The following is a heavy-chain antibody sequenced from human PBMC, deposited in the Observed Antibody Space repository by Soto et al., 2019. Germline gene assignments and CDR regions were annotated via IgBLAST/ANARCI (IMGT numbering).Heavy chain of an antibody. J-gene: IGHJ6*02. V-gene: IGHV5-51*01. CDR2: IYPGDSDT. Sequence: GESLKISRKGSRYSFTSYWIDWVRQMPGKGLEWMGIIYPGDSDTRYSPSFQGQVTISADKSISTAYLQWSSLKASDTAMYYCARHFDTAMVPVAMGVWGQGTTVTAP. CDR1: RYSFTSYW. D-gene: IGHD5-18*01. CDR3: ARHFDTAMVPVAMGV.